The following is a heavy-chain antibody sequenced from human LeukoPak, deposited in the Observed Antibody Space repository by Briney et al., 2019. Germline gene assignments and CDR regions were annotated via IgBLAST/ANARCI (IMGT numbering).Heavy chain of an antibody. CDR2: IKHEGGEK. Sequence: GGSLRLSCVASGLSISGQWMNWVRQAPGEGLEWVANIKHEGGEKKYVEPVKGRFTISRDDGRNSVSLQMNSVRADDTAVYYCGYTNNFYHWGQGTLVVVSS. J-gene: IGHJ4*02. V-gene: IGHV3-7*01. CDR1: GLSISGQW. D-gene: IGHD3-16*02. CDR3: GYTNNFYH.